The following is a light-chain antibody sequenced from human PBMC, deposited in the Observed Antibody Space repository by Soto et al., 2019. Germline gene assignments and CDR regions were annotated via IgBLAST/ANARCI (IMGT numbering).Light chain of an antibody. Sequence: QSVLTQPASVSGSPGQSITISCTGTSRDIGAYNYVSWYQQHPGKAPKLIIYEVKIRPSGISNRFSGSKSGNTASLTISGLQAEDETDYYCFSYTSSGTYVFGTGTKVTVL. CDR1: SRDIGAYNY. V-gene: IGLV2-14*01. J-gene: IGLJ1*01. CDR2: EVK. CDR3: FSYTSSGTYV.